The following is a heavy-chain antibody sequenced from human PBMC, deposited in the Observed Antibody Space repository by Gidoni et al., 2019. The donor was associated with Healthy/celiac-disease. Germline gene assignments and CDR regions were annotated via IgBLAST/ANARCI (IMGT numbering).Heavy chain of an antibody. V-gene: IGHV3-11*01. CDR1: GFPLSDYY. J-gene: IGHJ5*02. CDR3: ARAGDSSASWFDP. Sequence: QVQLVESGGGLVKPGGSLRLSLAASGFPLSDYYMSWIPQAPGKGLEWVSYISSSGSTIYYADSVKGRFTISRDNAKNSLYLQMNSLRAEDTAVYYCARAGDSSASWFDPWGQGTLVTVSS. D-gene: IGHD3-22*01. CDR2: ISSSGSTI.